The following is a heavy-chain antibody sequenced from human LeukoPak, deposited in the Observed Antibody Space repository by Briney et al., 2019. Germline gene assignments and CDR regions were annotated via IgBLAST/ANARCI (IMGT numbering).Heavy chain of an antibody. CDR2: IWYDGSIE. J-gene: IGHJ4*02. V-gene: IGHV3-33*01. CDR1: GFTFSSYD. Sequence: GGSLRLSCAASGFTFSSYDMHWVRQAPGKGLEWVALIWYDGSIEYYADSVKGRFTISRDNSKNTLYLQMNSLRAEDTAVYYCARDKGTTCIDNWGQGALVTVSS. D-gene: IGHD4-17*01. CDR3: ARDKGTTCIDN.